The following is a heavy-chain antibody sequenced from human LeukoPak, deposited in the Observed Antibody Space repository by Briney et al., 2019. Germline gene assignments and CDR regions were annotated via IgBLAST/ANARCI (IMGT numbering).Heavy chain of an antibody. V-gene: IGHV1-8*01. D-gene: IGHD2-2*01. J-gene: IGHJ6*02. CDR3: ARESVVVPAAMVYYYYGMDV. Sequence: ASVKVSCKASGYTFTSYDINWVRQATGQGLEWMGWMNPNSGNTGYAQKFQGRVTMTRDTSISTAYMELSRLRSDDTAVYYCARESVVVPAAMVYYYYGMDVWGQGTTVTVSS. CDR2: MNPNSGNT. CDR1: GYTFTSYD.